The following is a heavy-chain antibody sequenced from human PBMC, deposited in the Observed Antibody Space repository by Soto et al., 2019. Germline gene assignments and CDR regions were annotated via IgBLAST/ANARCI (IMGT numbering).Heavy chain of an antibody. CDR2: IDPSDSYT. D-gene: IGHD6-13*01. CDR1: GYRFTIYW. V-gene: IGHV5-10-1*01. J-gene: IGHJ6*02. CDR3: AGRQPDVGYYGMDV. Sequence: GESLKISCHGSGYRFTIYWISWVVQMPGKGLEWMGRIDPSDSYTNYSPSFQGHVTISADKSISTAYLQWSSLKASDTAMYYCAGRQPDVGYYGMDVWGQGTTVTVSS.